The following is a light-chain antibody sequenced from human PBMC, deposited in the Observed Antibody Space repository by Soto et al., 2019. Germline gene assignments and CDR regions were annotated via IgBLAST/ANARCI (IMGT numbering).Light chain of an antibody. CDR1: QTIGNW. Sequence: DIQMTQSPSTLSASVGDRVTITCRASQTIGNWLAWYQQKAGKAPKLLIYKASSLEGGVPSRFSGSGAGTEFTLTIISPQHDDVANCHWRRYNGTFGEGTKVEIK. V-gene: IGKV1-5*03. CDR2: KAS. J-gene: IGKJ1*01. CDR3: RRYNGT.